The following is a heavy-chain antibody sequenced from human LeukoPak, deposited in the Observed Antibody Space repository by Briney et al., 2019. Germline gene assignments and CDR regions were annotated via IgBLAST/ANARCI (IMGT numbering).Heavy chain of an antibody. V-gene: IGHV3-23*01. CDR3: AKDYAVGSIDY. D-gene: IGHD3-16*01. J-gene: IGHJ4*02. CDR2: ICRSGEST. CDR1: GFTFSGFA. Sequence: GGTLRLSCAASGFTFSGFAMSWIRQAPGKGLEWVSSICRSGESTFYADSVRGRFTISRDNSKNTVSLQMESLRAEDTALYYCAKDYAVGSIDYWGQGTLVTVSS.